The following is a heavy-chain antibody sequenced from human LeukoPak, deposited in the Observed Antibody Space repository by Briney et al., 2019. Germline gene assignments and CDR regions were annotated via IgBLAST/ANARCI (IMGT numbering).Heavy chain of an antibody. CDR1: GFTFSSYW. CDR3: ARGRYSGTTYYFDY. CDR2: IKQDGSEK. J-gene: IGHJ4*02. D-gene: IGHD5-12*01. Sequence: GGSLRLSCAASGFTFSSYWMSWVRQAPGKGLEWVANIKQDGSEKYYVDSVKGRFTISRDNAKNSLYLQMNSLRAEDTAVYYCARGRYSGTTYYFDYWGQGTLVTVSS. V-gene: IGHV3-7*01.